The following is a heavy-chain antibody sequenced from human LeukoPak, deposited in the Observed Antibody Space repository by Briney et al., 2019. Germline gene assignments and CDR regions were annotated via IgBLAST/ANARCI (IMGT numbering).Heavy chain of an antibody. V-gene: IGHV1-24*01. CDR3: AAGGFYDLLPY. CDR1: GYNLTELS. J-gene: IGHJ4*02. CDR2: FDPGDGAI. Sequence: VASVKVSCKVSGYNLTELSMHWVRQAPGKGLEWMGGFDPGDGAIVYAQRFRGRVTMTEDTSTDTAYMELSSLKSEDTAVYYCAAGGFYDLLPYWGQGTLVTVSS. D-gene: IGHD3-9*01.